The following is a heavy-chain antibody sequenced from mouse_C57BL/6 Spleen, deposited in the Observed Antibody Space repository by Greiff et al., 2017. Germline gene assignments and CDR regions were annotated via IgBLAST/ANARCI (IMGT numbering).Heavy chain of an antibody. J-gene: IGHJ2*01. D-gene: IGHD2-4*01. CDR3: ARRGVYYDYAFDY. Sequence: QVQLQQPGAELVKPGASVKLSCKASGYTFTSYWMHWVKQRPGRGLEWIGRIDPNSGGTKYNEKFKSKATLTVDKPSSTAYMQLSRLTSEDSAVYYCARRGVYYDYAFDYWGQGTTLTVSS. V-gene: IGHV1-72*01. CDR1: GYTFTSYW. CDR2: IDPNSGGT.